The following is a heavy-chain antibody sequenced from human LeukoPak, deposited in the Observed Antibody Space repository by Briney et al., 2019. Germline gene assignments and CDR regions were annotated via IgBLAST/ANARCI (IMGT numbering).Heavy chain of an antibody. D-gene: IGHD2-15*01. V-gene: IGHV1-2*02. CDR3: ARDYGYCSGGSCYSFLDY. CDR2: INPNSGGT. J-gene: IGHJ4*02. CDR1: GYTFTGYY. Sequence: GASVKVSCKASGYTFTGYYMHWVRQAPGQGLEWMGWINPNSGGTNYAQKFQGRVTMTRDTSISTAYMELSRLRSDDTAVYYCARDYGYCSGGSCYSFLDYWGQGTLVTVSS.